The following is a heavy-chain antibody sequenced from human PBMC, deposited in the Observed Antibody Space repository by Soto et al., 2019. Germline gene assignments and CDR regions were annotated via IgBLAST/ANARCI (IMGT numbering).Heavy chain of an antibody. CDR3: TLTPYSSGWYGWFDP. CDR2: IRSKAYGGTT. CDR1: GGTFGDYA. D-gene: IGHD6-19*01. V-gene: IGHV3-49*03. Sequence: PGGSLRLSCTASGGTFGDYAMSWFRQAPGKGLEWVGFIRSKAYGGTTEYAASVKGRFTISRDDSKSIAYLQMNSLKTEDTAVYYCTLTPYSSGWYGWFDPWGQGTLVTVSS. J-gene: IGHJ5*02.